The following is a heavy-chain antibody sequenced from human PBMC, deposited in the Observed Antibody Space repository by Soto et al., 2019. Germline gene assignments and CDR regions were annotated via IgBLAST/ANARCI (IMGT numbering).Heavy chain of an antibody. CDR2: IYHSGST. J-gene: IGHJ6*02. D-gene: IGHD2-2*01. V-gene: IGHV4-30-2*01. CDR3: ARGTRHSLPYYYYYGMDV. CDR1: GGSISSGGYS. Sequence: QLQLQESGSGLVKPSQTLSLTCAVSGGSISSGGYSWSWIRQPPGKGLEWIGYIYHSGSTYYNPSLKSRVTISVDRSKNQCSLKLSSVTAADTAVYYCARGTRHSLPYYYYYGMDVWGQGTTVTVSS.